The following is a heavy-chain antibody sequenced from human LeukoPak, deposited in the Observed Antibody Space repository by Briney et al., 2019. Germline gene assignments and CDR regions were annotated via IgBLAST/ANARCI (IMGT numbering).Heavy chain of an antibody. D-gene: IGHD3-16*01. Sequence: TGGSLRLSCAASGFTFSSYAMNWVRQAPGKGLEWVSGISGSGGNTYYADSVKGRFTISRDNSKNTLYLQMNSLRAEDTAVYYCAKAPTGPRGRLDYWGQGTLVTVSS. V-gene: IGHV3-23*01. CDR1: GFTFSSYA. CDR2: ISGSGGNT. CDR3: AKAPTGPRGRLDY. J-gene: IGHJ4*02.